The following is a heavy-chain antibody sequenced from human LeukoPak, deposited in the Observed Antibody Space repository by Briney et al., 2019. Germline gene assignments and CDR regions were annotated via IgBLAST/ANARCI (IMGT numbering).Heavy chain of an antibody. CDR3: ARDLYSSKTNDAFVI. CDR1: GGSIRSSSYY. CDR2: IYYSGSS. Sequence: PSETLSLTCSVSGGSIRSSSYYWGWIRQPPGKGLKWIWSIYYSGSSYYNPSLKSRVTISVDTSKNQFSLKLTSVTAADTALYYCARDLYSSKTNDAFVIWGQGTMVTVSS. J-gene: IGHJ3*02. V-gene: IGHV4-39*07. D-gene: IGHD6-13*01.